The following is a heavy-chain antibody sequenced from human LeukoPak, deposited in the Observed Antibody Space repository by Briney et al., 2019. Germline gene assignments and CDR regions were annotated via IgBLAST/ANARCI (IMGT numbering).Heavy chain of an antibody. V-gene: IGHV3-53*01. D-gene: IGHD5-18*01. CDR3: ARADSGYSYGYIYYYGMDV. J-gene: IGHJ6*02. CDR1: GFTVSSNY. CDR2: IYSGGST. Sequence: GGSLRLSCAASGFTVSSNYMSWVRQAPGKGLEWVSVIYSGGSTYYADSVKGRFTISRDNSKNTLYLQMNSLRAEDTAVYYCARADSGYSYGYIYYYGMDVWGQGTTVTVSS.